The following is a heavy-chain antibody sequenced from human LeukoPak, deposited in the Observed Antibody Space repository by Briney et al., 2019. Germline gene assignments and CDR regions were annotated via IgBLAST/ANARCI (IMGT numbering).Heavy chain of an antibody. D-gene: IGHD3-22*01. CDR2: IYPGDSDT. CDR3: ARSGYYCDSSGYYQYDY. Sequence: PGESLKISCKGSGYSFTSYWIGWVRQMPGKGLEWMGIIYPGDSDTRYSPSFQGQVTISADKSISTAYLQWSSLKASDTAMYYCARSGYYCDSSGYYQYDYWGQGTLVTVSS. CDR1: GYSFTSYW. J-gene: IGHJ4*02. V-gene: IGHV5-51*01.